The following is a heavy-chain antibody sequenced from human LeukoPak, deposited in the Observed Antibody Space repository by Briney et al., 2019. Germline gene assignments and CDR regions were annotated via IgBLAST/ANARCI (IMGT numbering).Heavy chain of an antibody. CDR2: IKSKTDGGTT. CDR3: TTAPFLIFYGGNAHDAFDI. Sequence: GGSLRLSCAASGFTFSNAWMSWVRQAPGKGLEWVGRIKSKTDGGTTDYAAPVKGRFTISRDDSKNTLYLQMNSLKTEDTAVYYCTTAPFLIFYGGNAHDAFDIWGQGTMVTVSS. J-gene: IGHJ3*02. V-gene: IGHV3-15*01. D-gene: IGHD4-23*01. CDR1: GFTFSNAW.